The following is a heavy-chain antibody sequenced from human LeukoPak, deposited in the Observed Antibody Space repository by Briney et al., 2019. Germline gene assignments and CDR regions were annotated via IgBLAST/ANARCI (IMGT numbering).Heavy chain of an antibody. V-gene: IGHV4-61*01. D-gene: IGHD4-17*01. Sequence: SETLSLTCTVSGGSISTYSYYWSWIRQPPGKGLEWIGYIYYSGSTNYNPSLKSRVTISVDTSKNQFSLKLSSVTAADTAVYYCARHDYGDYVDYWGQGTLVTVSS. J-gene: IGHJ4*02. CDR1: GGSISTYSYY. CDR2: IYYSGST. CDR3: ARHDYGDYVDY.